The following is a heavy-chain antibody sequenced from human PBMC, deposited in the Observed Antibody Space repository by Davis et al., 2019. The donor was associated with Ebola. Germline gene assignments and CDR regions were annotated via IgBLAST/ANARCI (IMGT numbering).Heavy chain of an antibody. Sequence: GGSLRLSCAASGFTFSGSAMHWVRQASGKGLEWVGRIRSKANSYATAYAASVKGRFTISRDDSKNTAYLQMNSLKTEDTAVYYCAKACSSTSCYLGYGYWGQGTLVTVSS. V-gene: IGHV3-73*01. J-gene: IGHJ4*02. CDR2: IRSKANSYAT. CDR1: GFTFSGSA. CDR3: AKACSSTSCYLGYGY. D-gene: IGHD2-2*01.